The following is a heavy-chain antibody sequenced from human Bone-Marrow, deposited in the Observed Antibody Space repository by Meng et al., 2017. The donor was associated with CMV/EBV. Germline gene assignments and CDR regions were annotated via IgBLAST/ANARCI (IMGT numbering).Heavy chain of an antibody. CDR3: ARANGLTYYDFGRGWFDP. CDR1: GGFSGGSY. Sequence: VQPQEVGQGLWPPLVTPPRPLSVIGGFSGGSYGSSIRQPSGKGLQWMGVINHSGSTNSNPSIKNRVTISVDTSKNQFSLKLSSVTAADTAVYYCARANGLTYYDFGRGWFDPWGQGTLVTVSS. D-gene: IGHD3-3*01. V-gene: IGHV4-34*02. J-gene: IGHJ5*02. CDR2: INHSGST.